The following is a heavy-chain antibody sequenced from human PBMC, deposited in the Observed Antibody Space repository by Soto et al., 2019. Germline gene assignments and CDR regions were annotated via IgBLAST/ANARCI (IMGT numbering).Heavy chain of an antibody. CDR1: GGSFTGHF. D-gene: IGHD2-2*01. J-gene: IGHJ4*02. V-gene: IGHV4-34*01. CDR3: ARVISSRDEYFDY. Sequence: SETLSLTCTVSGGSFTGHFWSWVRQPPGKGLEWIGEISHTGTANYNPSLKSRVTMSVDKPKNQFSLNLTSVTAADTAVYYCARVISSRDEYFDYWGQGTVVTVSS. CDR2: ISHTGTA.